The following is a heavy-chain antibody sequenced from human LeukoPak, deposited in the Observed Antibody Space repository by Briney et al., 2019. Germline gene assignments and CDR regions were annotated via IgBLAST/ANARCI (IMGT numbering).Heavy chain of an antibody. Sequence: SETLSLTCTVSGGSISSYYWSWIRQPPGKGLEWIGYIYYSGSTNYNPSLKSRVTISVGTSKNQFSLKLSSVTAADTAVYYCASRSDTIAWSGELLNPLPDYWGQGTLVTVSS. D-gene: IGHD3-10*01. CDR1: GGSISSYY. CDR3: ASRSDTIAWSGELLNPLPDY. CDR2: IYYSGST. V-gene: IGHV4-59*01. J-gene: IGHJ4*02.